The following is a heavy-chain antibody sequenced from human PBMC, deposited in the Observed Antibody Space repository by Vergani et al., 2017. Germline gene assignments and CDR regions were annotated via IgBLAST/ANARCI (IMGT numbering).Heavy chain of an antibody. V-gene: IGHV4-38-2*01. CDR1: GYSISSGYY. CDR3: ASYWDILSNYFDY. Sequence: QVQLQESGPGLVKPSETLSLTCAVSGYSISSGYYWVWIRQPPGKGLEWIGSIYHSGSTYYNPSLKSRVTISVDTSKNQFSLKLSSVTAADTAVYYCASYWDILSNYFDYWGQGTLVTVSS. J-gene: IGHJ4*02. D-gene: IGHD3-9*01. CDR2: IYHSGST.